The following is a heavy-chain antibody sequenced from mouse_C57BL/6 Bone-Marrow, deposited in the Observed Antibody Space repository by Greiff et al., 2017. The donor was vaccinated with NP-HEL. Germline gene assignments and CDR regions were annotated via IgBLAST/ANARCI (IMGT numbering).Heavy chain of an antibody. CDR2: IYPRSGNT. CDR3: ARPGVSFDY. Sequence: VMLVESGAELARPGASVKLSCKASGYTFTSYGISWVKQRTGQGLEWIGEIYPRSGNTYYNEKFKGKATLTADKSSSTAYMELRSLTSEDSAVYFCARPGVSFDYWGQGTTLTVSS. D-gene: IGHD3-1*01. V-gene: IGHV1-81*01. J-gene: IGHJ2*01. CDR1: GYTFTSYG.